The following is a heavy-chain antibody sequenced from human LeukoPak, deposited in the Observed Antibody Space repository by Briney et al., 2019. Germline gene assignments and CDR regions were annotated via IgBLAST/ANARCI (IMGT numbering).Heavy chain of an antibody. J-gene: IGHJ2*01. CDR2: IYYSGST. V-gene: IGHV4-30-4*01. CDR1: GGSISSGDHY. Sequence: AQTLSLTCTVSGGSISSGDHYWSWIRQPPGKGLEWIGYIYYSGSTYYNPSLKSRVTISVDRSKNQFSLKLSSVTAADTAVYYCARERAKFYYDSSAENWYFDLWGRGNLVTVSS. CDR3: ARERAKFYYDSSAENWYFDL. D-gene: IGHD3-22*01.